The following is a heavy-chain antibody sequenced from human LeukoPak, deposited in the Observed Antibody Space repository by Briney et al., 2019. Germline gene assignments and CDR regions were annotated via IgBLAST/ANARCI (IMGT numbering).Heavy chain of an antibody. D-gene: IGHD2-15*01. CDR3: AKDHCSGGSCYNNWFDP. V-gene: IGHV3-23*01. J-gene: IGHJ5*02. CDR1: GFTFSSYA. Sequence: GGSLRLSCAASGFTFSSYAMSWVRQAPGKGLEWVSAISGSGGSTYYADSVKGRFTISRDNSKNTLYLQMNSLRAEDTAVYYCAKDHCSGGSCYNNWFDPWGQGTLVTVSS. CDR2: ISGSGGST.